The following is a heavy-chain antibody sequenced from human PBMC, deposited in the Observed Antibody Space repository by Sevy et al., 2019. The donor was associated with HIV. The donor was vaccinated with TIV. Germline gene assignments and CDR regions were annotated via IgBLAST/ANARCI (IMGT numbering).Heavy chain of an antibody. D-gene: IGHD2-15*01. CDR1: GYTFISYG. CDR3: ARPYCSGGSCYRWYFDY. J-gene: IGHJ4*02. V-gene: IGHV1-18*01. CDR2: ISAYNGNT. Sequence: ASVKVSCKASGYTFISYGITWVRQAPGQGLEWMGWISAYNGNTNYAQKLQGRVTMTTDTSTSTAYMELRNLRSDDTAVYYCARPYCSGGSCYRWYFDYWGQGTLVTVSS.